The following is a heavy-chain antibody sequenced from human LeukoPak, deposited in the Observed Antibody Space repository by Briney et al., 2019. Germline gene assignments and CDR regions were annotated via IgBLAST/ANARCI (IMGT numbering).Heavy chain of an antibody. CDR1: GFTFSSYA. V-gene: IGHV3-23*01. CDR2: ISGSGGST. CDR3: AKGSSSSRPYYFDY. J-gene: IGHJ4*02. Sequence: SGGSLRLSCAASGFTFSSYAMSWVRQAPGKGLEWVSAISGSGGSTYYADSVKGRFTISRGNSKNTLYLQMNSLRVEDTALYYCAKGSSSSRPYYFDYWGQGTLVTVSS. D-gene: IGHD6-6*01.